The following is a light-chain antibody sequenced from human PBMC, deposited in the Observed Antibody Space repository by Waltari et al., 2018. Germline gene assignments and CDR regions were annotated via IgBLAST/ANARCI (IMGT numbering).Light chain of an antibody. V-gene: IGKV3-15*01. CDR2: VAS. CDR3: QQYSNWPYT. J-gene: IGKJ2*01. Sequence: IVMTQSPDTLSVAPGERVTLSCRASQSVHTNLAWYQQKPGQPPRLLIYVASTRATGVPARFSGSGSGTEFTLTISSLESEDFAVYYCQQYSNWPYTFGQGTKVEIK. CDR1: QSVHTN.